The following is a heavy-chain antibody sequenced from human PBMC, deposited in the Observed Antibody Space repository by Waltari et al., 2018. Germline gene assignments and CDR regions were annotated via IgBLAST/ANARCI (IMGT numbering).Heavy chain of an antibody. Sequence: EVQLVESGGGLVKPGGSLRLSCAASGFTFRSYSMNWVRQAPGKGLAWISSISSTGTSTHYADSVKGRFTISRDNAKNSLYLQMNSLRAEDTGVYWCATGGWGFYLDNWGQGTLVTFSS. CDR3: ATGGWGFYLDN. D-gene: IGHD7-27*01. CDR2: ISSTGTST. J-gene: IGHJ4*02. V-gene: IGHV3-21*01. CDR1: GFTFRSYS.